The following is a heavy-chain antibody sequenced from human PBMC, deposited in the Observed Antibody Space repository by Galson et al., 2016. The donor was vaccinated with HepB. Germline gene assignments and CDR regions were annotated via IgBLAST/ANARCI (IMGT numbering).Heavy chain of an antibody. CDR1: GGSISSRDYC. D-gene: IGHD3-3*01. J-gene: IGHJ3*02. Sequence: ETLSLTCTVSGGSISSRDYCWGWIRQPPGKGLEWIGSFYYNGSPYYNPSLKSRVTISVDTFKNQFSLRLSSVTAADTAVYSCATPTQRGRLRFFEWKGAFDSWGQGTMATVSS. V-gene: IGHV4-39*01. CDR2: FYYNGSP. CDR3: ATPTQRGRLRFFEWKGAFDS.